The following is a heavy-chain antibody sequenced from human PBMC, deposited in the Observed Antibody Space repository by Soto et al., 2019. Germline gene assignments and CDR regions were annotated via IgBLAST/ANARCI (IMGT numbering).Heavy chain of an antibody. V-gene: IGHV4-39*01. Sequence: PPETLSLTCTVSGVSISSNTYRWGWIRQSPEKGLEWIGTIYHTGTTYYSPALKSRITISGDTSKNQFSLKLNSVTAADAAVYFCARAPTSSGWSFDYWGQGALVTVSS. CDR1: GVSISSNTYR. D-gene: IGHD6-19*01. J-gene: IGHJ4*02. CDR3: ARAPTSSGWSFDY. CDR2: IYHTGTT.